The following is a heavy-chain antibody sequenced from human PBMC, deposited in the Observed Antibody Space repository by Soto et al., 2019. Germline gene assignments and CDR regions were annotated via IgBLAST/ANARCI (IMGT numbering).Heavy chain of an antibody. CDR1: GASISSYY. Sequence: SETLSLTCTVSGASISSYYWTWVRQPPGKGLEWIGYIYYSGSTTYNPSLKRRVTISADTSKGQFSLNLSSVTAADTAMYYCARVRVSPLFGTRPGFGPWGEGTLVTVAS. V-gene: IGHV4-59*01. J-gene: IGHJ5*02. D-gene: IGHD3-3*01. CDR3: ARVRVSPLFGTRPGFGP. CDR2: IYYSGST.